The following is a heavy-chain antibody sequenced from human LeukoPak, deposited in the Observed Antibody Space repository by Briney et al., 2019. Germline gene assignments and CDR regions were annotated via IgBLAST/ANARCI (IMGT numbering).Heavy chain of an antibody. CDR1: GFTFSSYA. CDR3: VKGYCGGDCYFDY. CDR2: ISSNGGST. J-gene: IGHJ4*02. V-gene: IGHV3-64D*06. Sequence: WGALRLSCSASGFTFSSYAMHWVRQAPGKGLEYVSAISSNGGSTYYADSVKGRFTISSDNSKNTLYLQMSSLRAEDTAVYYCVKGYCGGDCYFDYWGQGTLVTVSS. D-gene: IGHD2-21*02.